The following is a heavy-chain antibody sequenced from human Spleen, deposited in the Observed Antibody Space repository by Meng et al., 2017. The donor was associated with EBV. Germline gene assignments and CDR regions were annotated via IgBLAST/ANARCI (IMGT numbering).Heavy chain of an antibody. J-gene: IGHJ4*02. CDR1: GYSFTDFS. V-gene: IGHV1-2*06. CDR3: ASAYIYVFDY. Sequence: QFQLVQFGAEVKKPGASVKVSCKASGYSFTDFSIHWVRQVPGQGLEWMGRLNPNSGGTNYAQNFQGRVTMTSDTSISTAYMALSGLTSDDTAVYYCASAYIYVFDYWGQGTLVTVSS. D-gene: IGHD5-18*01. CDR2: LNPNSGGT.